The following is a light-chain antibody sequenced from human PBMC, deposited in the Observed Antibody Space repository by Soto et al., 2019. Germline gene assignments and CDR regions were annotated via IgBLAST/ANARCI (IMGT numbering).Light chain of an antibody. CDR3: YSYAGSYSFV. J-gene: IGLJ1*01. Sequence: QSALTQPRSLSGSPRQSVTITCTGTSSDVGAYNYVSWYQQHPGKAPKVMIYDVSKRPSGVPDRFSASKSGNTASLTISGLQAEDEADYYCYSYAGSYSFVFGTGTKVTVL. CDR2: DVS. V-gene: IGLV2-11*01. CDR1: SSDVGAYNY.